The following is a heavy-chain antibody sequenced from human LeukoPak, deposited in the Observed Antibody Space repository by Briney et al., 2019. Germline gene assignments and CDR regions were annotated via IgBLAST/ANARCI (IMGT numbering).Heavy chain of an antibody. CDR1: GGSISSYY. J-gene: IGHJ6*02. D-gene: IGHD6-19*01. V-gene: IGHV4-59*08. CDR3: ARHSYSSGWSFDYYYGMDV. Sequence: SETLSLTCTVSGGSISSYYWSWIRQPPGKGLEWIGYIYYSGSTNYNPSLKRRVTISVDTSKNQFSLKLSSVTAADTAVYYCARHSYSSGWSFDYYYGMDVWGQGTTVTVSS. CDR2: IYYSGST.